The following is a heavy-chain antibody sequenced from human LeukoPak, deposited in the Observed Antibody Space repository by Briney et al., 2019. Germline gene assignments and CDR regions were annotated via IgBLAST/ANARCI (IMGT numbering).Heavy chain of an antibody. Sequence: PSETLSLTCTVSGGSISYYYWSWIRQPPGKGLEWIGYIYYSGNTKYNPSLKSRLTISPDTSKNQFSLNLSSVTAADTAVYYCARSYSETGYYYYGLDVWGQGTTVTVSS. CDR1: GGSISYYY. V-gene: IGHV4-59*01. CDR2: IYYSGNT. J-gene: IGHJ6*02. CDR3: ARSYSETGYYYYGLDV. D-gene: IGHD1-26*01.